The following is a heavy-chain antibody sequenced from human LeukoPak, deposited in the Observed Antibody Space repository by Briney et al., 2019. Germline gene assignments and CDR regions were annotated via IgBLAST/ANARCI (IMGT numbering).Heavy chain of an antibody. CDR1: GGSISSSLYY. D-gene: IGHD2-15*01. CDR2: IYYSGST. J-gene: IGHJ4*02. Sequence: ETLSLTCPVSGGSISSSLYYWGWIRQPPGKGLEWIGSIYYSGSTYYNPSLKSRVTISVDTSKNQFSLKLSSVTAADTAVYYCARHVDYSSPTDYWGQGTLVTVSS. CDR3: ARHVDYSSPTDY. V-gene: IGHV4-39*01.